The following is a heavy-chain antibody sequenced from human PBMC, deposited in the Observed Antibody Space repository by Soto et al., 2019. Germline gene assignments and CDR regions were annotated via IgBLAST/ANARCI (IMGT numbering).Heavy chain of an antibody. D-gene: IGHD2-2*01. CDR3: ARIVVIPAAPDYYNYYGVDV. CDR2: MYYSGST. Sequence: SETLSLTCTFSCYSIISSNYYWAWIRKSPGKGLEWIGNMYYSGSTYYNLSLKSRVTMSVDTSKNQFSLKISSVTAADASVYYCARIVVIPAAPDYYNYYGVDVWGQGTTVT. CDR1: CYSIISSNYY. V-gene: IGHV4-39*01. J-gene: IGHJ6*02.